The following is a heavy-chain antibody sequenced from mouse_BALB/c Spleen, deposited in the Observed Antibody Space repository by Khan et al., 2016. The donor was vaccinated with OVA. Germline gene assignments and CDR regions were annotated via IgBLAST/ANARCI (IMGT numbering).Heavy chain of an antibody. J-gene: IGHJ2*01. CDR3: ARSVTITTVVATDFDY. D-gene: IGHD1-1*01. CDR1: GYSITSDYA. CDR2: ISYSGRT. V-gene: IGHV3-2*02. Sequence: EVQLQESGPGLVKPSQSLSLTCTVTGYSITSDYAWNWIRQFPGIKLEWMGYISYSGRTSYNPSLKSRISITRDTSKNQFFLQLKSVTTEDTATYYCARSVTITTVVATDFDYWGQGTTLTVSS.